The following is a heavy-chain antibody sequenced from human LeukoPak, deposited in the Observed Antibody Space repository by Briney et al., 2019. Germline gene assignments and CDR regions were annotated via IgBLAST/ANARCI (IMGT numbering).Heavy chain of an antibody. CDR1: GFTLSSYA. D-gene: IGHD3-22*01. V-gene: IGHV3-23*01. CDR3: AKLVYDWSGHYFYY. Sequence: GGSLRLSCAPSGFTLSSYAMSWVRQVPEKGLEWVSAISGSGGSTSYADSVTGRLTISRDNSKNPMYLQTSSLRAEDPAVYYCAKLVYDWSGHYFYYWGQGTLVTVSS. CDR2: ISGSGGST. J-gene: IGHJ4*02.